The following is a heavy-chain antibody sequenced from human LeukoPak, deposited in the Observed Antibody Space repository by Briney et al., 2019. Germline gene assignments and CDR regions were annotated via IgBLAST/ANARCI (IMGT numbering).Heavy chain of an antibody. CDR1: GFTFSSYG. Sequence: GGSLRLSCAASGFTFSSYGMHWVRQAPGKGLEWVAFIRYDGSNKYYADSVKGRFTISRGNSKNTLYLQMNSLRAEDTAVYYCAKGRYYYYYMDVWGKGTTVTISS. CDR3: AKGRYYYYYMDV. V-gene: IGHV3-30*02. J-gene: IGHJ6*03. CDR2: IRYDGSNK.